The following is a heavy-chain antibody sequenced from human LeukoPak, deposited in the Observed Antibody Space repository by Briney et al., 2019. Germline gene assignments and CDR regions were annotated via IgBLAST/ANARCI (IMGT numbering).Heavy chain of an antibody. V-gene: IGHV1-18*01. CDR1: GYTFTSYG. CDR2: ISAYNGNT. J-gene: IGHJ4*02. Sequence: GASVKVSCKASGYTFTSYGISWVRQAPGQGLEWMGWISAYNGNTNYAQKLQGRVTMTTDTSTSTAYMELRSLRSDDTAVYYCARGGSNYYDSSGYANYFDYWGQGTLVTVSS. D-gene: IGHD3-22*01. CDR3: ARGGSNYYDSSGYANYFDY.